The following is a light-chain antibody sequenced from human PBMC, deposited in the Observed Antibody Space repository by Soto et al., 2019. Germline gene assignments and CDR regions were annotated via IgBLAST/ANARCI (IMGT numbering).Light chain of an antibody. CDR3: QQFDSSAYT. Sequence: EIVVTQSPGALSLSPGDRATLSCRASQSVSSSYLAWYQQKPGQAPRLLIYSASSRATGIPDRFSGSGSGTDFTLTISRLEPEDFAVYYGQQFDSSAYTFGQGTKLEIK. CDR2: SAS. CDR1: QSVSSSY. V-gene: IGKV3-20*01. J-gene: IGKJ2*01.